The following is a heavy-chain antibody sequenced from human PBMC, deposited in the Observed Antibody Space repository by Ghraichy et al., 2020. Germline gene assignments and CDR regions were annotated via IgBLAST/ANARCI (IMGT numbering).Heavy chain of an antibody. J-gene: IGHJ3*02. V-gene: IGHV4-4*07. CDR2: IYTSGST. Sequence: SETLSLTCTVSGGSISSYYWSWIRQPAGKGLEWIGRIYTSGSTNYNPSLKSRVTMSVNTAKNQFSLKLSSVTAADTAVYYCASDIVVVPAERGAVDIWGQGTMVTVSS. CDR3: ASDIVVVPAERGAVDI. CDR1: GGSISSYY. D-gene: IGHD2-2*01.